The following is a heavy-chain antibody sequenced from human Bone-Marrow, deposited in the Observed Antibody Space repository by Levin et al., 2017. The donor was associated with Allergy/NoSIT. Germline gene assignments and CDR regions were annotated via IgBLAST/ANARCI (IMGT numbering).Heavy chain of an antibody. V-gene: IGHV4-61*01. CDR2: IYGSGST. CDR3: ATNRTHGDSYFDY. Sequence: SETLSLTCTVSGASVRSGHYYWSWIRQPPGKGLEWIGYIYGSGSTYYNPSFKSRVTISLDTSKNQFSLNLISVTAADTAVYYCATNRTHGDSYFDYWGQGALVTVSS. D-gene: IGHD4-17*01. J-gene: IGHJ4*02. CDR1: GASVRSGHYY.